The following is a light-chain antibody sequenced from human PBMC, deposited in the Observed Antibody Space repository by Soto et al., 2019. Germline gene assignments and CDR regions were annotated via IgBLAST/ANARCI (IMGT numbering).Light chain of an antibody. CDR1: SSDVCGYNY. CDR3: SSYRGSNTVV. V-gene: IGLV2-14*03. Sequence: QSALTQPASVSGSPGQSITISCTGTSSDVCGYNYVSWYQHHPGRAPKLMIYNAFDRPSGVSNRFSGSKSGNTASLTISGLQAEDEADYYCSSYRGSNTVVFGGGTKLTVL. CDR2: NAF. J-gene: IGLJ2*01.